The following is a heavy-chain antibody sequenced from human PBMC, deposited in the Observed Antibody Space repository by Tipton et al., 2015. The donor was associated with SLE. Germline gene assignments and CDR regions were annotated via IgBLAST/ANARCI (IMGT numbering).Heavy chain of an antibody. CDR1: GFTVSSNY. Sequence: SLRLSCAASGFTVSSNYMSWVRQAPGKGLECVSVIYRGGSTYYADSVKGRFTISRDNSKNTLYLQMNSLRAEDTAVYYCASNPITIFGVVYYWGQGTLVTVSS. D-gene: IGHD3-3*01. J-gene: IGHJ4*02. V-gene: IGHV3-53*05. CDR2: IYRGGST. CDR3: ASNPITIFGVVYY.